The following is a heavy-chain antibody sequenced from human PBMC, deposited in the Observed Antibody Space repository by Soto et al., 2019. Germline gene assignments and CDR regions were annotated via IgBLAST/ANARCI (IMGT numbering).Heavy chain of an antibody. CDR1: GLTFISYA. J-gene: IGHJ5*02. CDR3: AKIGGSYGPNWFDP. CDR2: ISGSGGST. D-gene: IGHD1-26*01. Sequence: GGSMRLSCAASGLTFISYAISWVRQNTGKGLEWVSAISGSGGSTYYADSVKGRFTISRDNSKNTLYLQMNSLRAEDTAVYYCAKIGGSYGPNWFDPWGQGTLVTVSS. V-gene: IGHV3-23*01.